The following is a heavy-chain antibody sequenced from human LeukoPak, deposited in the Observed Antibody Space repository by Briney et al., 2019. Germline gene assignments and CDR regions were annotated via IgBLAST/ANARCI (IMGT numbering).Heavy chain of an antibody. D-gene: IGHD3-22*01. CDR1: GFTFSTYS. Sequence: GGSLRLSCAASGFTFSTYSMNWVRQAPGKGLEWVSYIISSSSTIYYADSVKGRFTISRDNAKNSLYLQMNSLRAEDTAVYYCARGSTYYDSSGQVPFDYWGQGTLVTVSS. V-gene: IGHV3-48*01. CDR2: IISSSSTI. CDR3: ARGSTYYDSSGQVPFDY. J-gene: IGHJ4*02.